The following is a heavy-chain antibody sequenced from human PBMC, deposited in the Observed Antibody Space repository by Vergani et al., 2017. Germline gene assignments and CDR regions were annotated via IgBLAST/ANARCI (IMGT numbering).Heavy chain of an antibody. CDR2: IYHSGST. V-gene: IGHV4-38-2*01. CDR3: ARRRGMGAAADIGFDY. Sequence: QVQLQESGPGLVKPSETLSLTCAVSGYSISSGYYWGWIRQPPGKGLEWIGSIYHSGSTYYNPSLKSRVTISVHTSKNQFSLKLSSVTAADTAVYYCARRRGMGAAADIGFDYWGQGTLVTVSS. J-gene: IGHJ4*02. D-gene: IGHD6-13*01. CDR1: GYSISSGYY.